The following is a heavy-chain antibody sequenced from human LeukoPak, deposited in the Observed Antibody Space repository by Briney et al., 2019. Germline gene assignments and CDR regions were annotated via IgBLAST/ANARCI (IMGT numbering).Heavy chain of an antibody. CDR2: IRYDGNKK. J-gene: IGHJ4*02. D-gene: IGHD3-22*01. CDR3: VLDDGSGFYGFDC. V-gene: IGHV3-30*02. CDR1: GFTSGLTFSKYG. Sequence: GGSLRLSCAASGFTSGLTFSKYGMHWVRQAPGKGLEWVALIRYDGNKKYYGDSVKGRFTISRDNSKNTLYLQMNSLTAEDTAVYYCVLDDGSGFYGFDCWGQGTLVTVSS.